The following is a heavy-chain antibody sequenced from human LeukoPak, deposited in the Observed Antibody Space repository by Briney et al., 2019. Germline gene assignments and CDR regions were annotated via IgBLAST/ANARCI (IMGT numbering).Heavy chain of an antibody. Sequence: SETLSLTCAVSGGSISSTTSYWGWIRQPPGKGLELIGRIYFSGSTFYNPSLKSRVNISVDTSKNPLSLRLSSVTAAATAVYYCARHGSTDYFDYWGQGTLVTVSS. CDR1: GGSISSTTSY. V-gene: IGHV4-39*01. J-gene: IGHJ4*02. CDR2: IYFSGST. CDR3: ARHGSTDYFDY. D-gene: IGHD2-2*03.